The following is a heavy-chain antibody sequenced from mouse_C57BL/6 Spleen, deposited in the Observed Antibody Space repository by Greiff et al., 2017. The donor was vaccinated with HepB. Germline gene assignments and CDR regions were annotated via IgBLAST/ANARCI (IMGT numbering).Heavy chain of an antibody. V-gene: IGHV5-17*01. CDR1: GFTFSDYG. CDR3: ARDYDGYYLYYFDY. J-gene: IGHJ2*01. CDR2: ISSGSSTI. Sequence: EVKLMESGGGLVKPGGSLKLSCAASGFTFSDYGMHWVRQAPEKGLEWVAYISSGSSTIYYADTVKGRFTISRDNAKNTLFLQMTSLRSEDTAMYYCARDYDGYYLYYFDYWGQGTTLTVSS. D-gene: IGHD2-3*01.